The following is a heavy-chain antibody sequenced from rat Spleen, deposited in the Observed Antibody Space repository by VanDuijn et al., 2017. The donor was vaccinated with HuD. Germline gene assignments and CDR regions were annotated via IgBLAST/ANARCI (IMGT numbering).Heavy chain of an antibody. CDR1: GFTFSDYY. Sequence: EVQLVESDGGLVQPGRSLKLSCAASGFTFSDYYMAWVRQAPKKGLEWVASISYEGSSTYYGDSVKGRFTISRDNAKKTQYLQMDSLRSEDTATYYCTRVDRWGQGVMVTVSS. J-gene: IGHJ2*01. V-gene: IGHV5-22*01. CDR3: TRVDR. CDR2: ISYEGSST.